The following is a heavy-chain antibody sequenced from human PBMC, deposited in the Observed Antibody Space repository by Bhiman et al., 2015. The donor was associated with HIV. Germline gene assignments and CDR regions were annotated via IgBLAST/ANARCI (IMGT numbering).Heavy chain of an antibody. J-gene: IGHJ4*02. CDR3: AKDLALGSSSGNYFDY. Sequence: EVQLLESGGGLVQPEGSPRLSCAASGFTFSSYAMSWVRQAPGKGLEWVSAISGSGGSTYYADSVKGRFTISRDNSKNTLYLQMNSLRAEDTAVYYCAKDLALGSSSGNYFDYWGQGTLVTVSS. CDR1: GFTFSSYA. D-gene: IGHD6-6*01. V-gene: IGHV3-23*01. CDR2: ISGSGGST.